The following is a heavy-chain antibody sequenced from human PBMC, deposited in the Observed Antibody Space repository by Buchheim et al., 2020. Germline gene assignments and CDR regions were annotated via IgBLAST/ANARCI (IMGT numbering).Heavy chain of an antibody. Sequence: QVQLQQWGAGLLKPSKTLSLTCAVYGGSFSGYYWSWIRQPPGKGLEWIGEINHSGSTNYNPSLKSRVTISVETSKNQSFLKLSSVTAADTAVYYCARFVYYYYGMDVWGQGTT. CDR1: GGSFSGYY. CDR3: ARFVYYYYGMDV. J-gene: IGHJ6*02. CDR2: INHSGST. V-gene: IGHV4-34*01. D-gene: IGHD2-21*01.